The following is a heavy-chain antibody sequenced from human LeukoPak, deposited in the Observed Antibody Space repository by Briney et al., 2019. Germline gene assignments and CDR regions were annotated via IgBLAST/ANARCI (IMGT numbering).Heavy chain of an antibody. CDR3: ARDSLNCSSTSCYGGWFDP. D-gene: IGHD2-2*01. J-gene: IGHJ5*02. CDR2: LSSSSSYT. CDR1: GFTFSDYY. Sequence: KTGGSLRLSCAASGFTFSDYYMSWIRQAPGKGLEWVSYLSSSSSYTNYADSVKGRFTISRDNAKNSLYLQMNSLRAEDTAVYYCARDSLNCSSTSCYGGWFDPWGQGTLVTVSS. V-gene: IGHV3-11*05.